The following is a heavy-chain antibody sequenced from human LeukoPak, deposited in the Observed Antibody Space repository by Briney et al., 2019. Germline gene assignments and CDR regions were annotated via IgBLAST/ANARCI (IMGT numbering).Heavy chain of an antibody. CDR3: ARDPGMGYIAAAASNWFDP. J-gene: IGHJ5*02. CDR1: GYTFTGYY. CDR2: INPNSGGT. D-gene: IGHD6-13*01. V-gene: IGHV1-2*02. Sequence: ASVKVSCKASGYTFTGYYMHWVRQAPGQGLEWMGWINPNSGGTNYAQKFQGRATMTRDTSISTAYMELSRLRSDDTAVYYCARDPGMGYIAAAASNWFDPWGQGTLVTVSS.